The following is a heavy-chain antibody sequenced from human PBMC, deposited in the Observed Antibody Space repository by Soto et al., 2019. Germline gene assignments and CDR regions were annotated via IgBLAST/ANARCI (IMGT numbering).Heavy chain of an antibody. J-gene: IGHJ6*02. Sequence: PGESLKISCKGSGYSFTSYWIGWVRQMPGKGLEWMGIIYPGDSDTRYSPSFQGQVTISADKSISTAYLQWSSLKASDTAMYYCSRHRDPIPYGMDFWGQGTTVTVSS. CDR1: GYSFTSYW. V-gene: IGHV5-51*01. CDR3: SRHRDPIPYGMDF. D-gene: IGHD2-2*02. CDR2: IYPGDSDT.